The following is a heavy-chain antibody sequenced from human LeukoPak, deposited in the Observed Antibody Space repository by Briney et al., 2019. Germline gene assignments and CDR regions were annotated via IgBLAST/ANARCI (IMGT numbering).Heavy chain of an antibody. D-gene: IGHD3-10*01. V-gene: IGHV3-9*01. Sequence: GRSLRLSCAASGFTFDDYAMHWVRQVPGKGLEWVSGISWNRGSIGYADSVKGRFTISRDNAKNSLYLQMNSLRPEDTALYYLALLSGAGSYYSDYWGQGTLVTVSS. CDR3: ALLSGAGSYYSDY. J-gene: IGHJ4*02. CDR2: ISWNRGSI. CDR1: GFTFDDYA.